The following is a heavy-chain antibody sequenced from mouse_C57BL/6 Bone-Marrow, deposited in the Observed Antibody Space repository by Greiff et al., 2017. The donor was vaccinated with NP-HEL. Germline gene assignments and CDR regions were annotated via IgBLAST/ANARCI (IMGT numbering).Heavy chain of an antibody. J-gene: IGHJ2*01. CDR1: GYTFTSYW. CDR3: ARGVYYFDY. CDR2: IDPSDSYT. Sequence: QVQLQQPGAELVMPGASVKLSCKASGYTFTSYWMHWVKQRPGQGLEWIGEIDPSDSYTNYNQKFKGKSTLTVDKSSSTAYMQLSSLTSDDSAVYYCARGVYYFDYWGQGTTLTVSS. V-gene: IGHV1-69*01.